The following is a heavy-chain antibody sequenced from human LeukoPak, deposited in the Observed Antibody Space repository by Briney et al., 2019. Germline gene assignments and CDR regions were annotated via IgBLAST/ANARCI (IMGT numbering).Heavy chain of an antibody. J-gene: IGHJ4*02. V-gene: IGHV1-2*02. D-gene: IGHD1-26*01. CDR1: GYTFTGYY. CDR3: ATGNPYSGSYDY. CDR2: INPNSGGT. Sequence: ASVKVSCKASGYTFTGYYMHWVRQAPGQGLEWMGWINPNSGGTNYAQKFQGRVTMTEDTSTDTAYMELSSLRSEDTAVYYCATGNPYSGSYDYWGQGTLVTVSS.